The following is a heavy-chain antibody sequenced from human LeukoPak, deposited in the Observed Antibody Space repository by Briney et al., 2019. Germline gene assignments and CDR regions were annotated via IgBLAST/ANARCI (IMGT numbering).Heavy chain of an antibody. Sequence: ASVKVSCKVSGGTFSSYAISWVRQAPGQGLEWMGGIIPIFGTANYAQKFQGRVTITADESTSTAYMELSSLRSEDTAAYYCARAHINIVVVPAAITAYDYWGQGTLVTVSS. CDR3: ARAHINIVVVPAAITAYDY. CDR1: GGTFSSYA. J-gene: IGHJ4*02. D-gene: IGHD2-2*01. CDR2: IIPIFGTA. V-gene: IGHV1-69*13.